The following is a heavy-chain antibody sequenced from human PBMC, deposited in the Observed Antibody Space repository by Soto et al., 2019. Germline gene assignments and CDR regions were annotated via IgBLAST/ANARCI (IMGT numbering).Heavy chain of an antibody. Sequence: SETLSLTCTVSGGSISSSSYYWGWIRQPPGKGLEWIGYIYYSGSTNYNPSLKSRVTISVDTSKNQFSLKLSSVTAADTAVYYCARDMKGRASWYKVRSYYYYGMDVWGQGTTVTVSS. CDR2: IYYSGST. V-gene: IGHV4-61*01. J-gene: IGHJ6*02. CDR1: GGSISSSSYY. D-gene: IGHD6-13*01. CDR3: ARDMKGRASWYKVRSYYYYGMDV.